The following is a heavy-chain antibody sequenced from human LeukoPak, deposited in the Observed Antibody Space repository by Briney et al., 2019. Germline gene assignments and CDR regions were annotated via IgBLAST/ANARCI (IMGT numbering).Heavy chain of an antibody. CDR1: GYTFTGYY. J-gene: IGHJ4*02. CDR3: ARGPTAITMIVVVITPPDY. V-gene: IGHV1-2*02. CDR2: INPNSGGT. Sequence: ASVKVSCKASGYTFTGYYMHWVRQAPGQGLEWMGWINPNSGGTNYAQKFQGRVTMTRDTSISTAYMELSRLRSDDTAVYYCARGPTAITMIVVVITPPDYWGQGTLVTVSS. D-gene: IGHD3-22*01.